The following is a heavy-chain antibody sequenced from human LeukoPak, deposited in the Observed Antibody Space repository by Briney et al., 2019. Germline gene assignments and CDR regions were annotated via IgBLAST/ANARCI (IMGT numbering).Heavy chain of an antibody. CDR2: ISGSATYI. J-gene: IGHJ6*03. CDR3: ARRVSSYYMDV. V-gene: IGHV3-21*01. Sequence: PGGSLRLSCAASGFTFNNYDINWVRQAPGKGLEWVSSISGSATYIYYADSAKGRFTISRDNAKNSLYLQMNSLRAEDTAVYYCARRVSSYYMDVWGKGTTVTISS. CDR1: GFTFNNYD. D-gene: IGHD3-10*01.